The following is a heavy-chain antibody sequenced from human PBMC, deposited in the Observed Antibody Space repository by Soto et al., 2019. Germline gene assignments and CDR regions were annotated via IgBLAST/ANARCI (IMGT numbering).Heavy chain of an antibody. J-gene: IGHJ6*03. CDR3: ARDVSGYEPGPMGNYYYYMDV. D-gene: IGHD5-12*01. Sequence: GGSLRLSCAASGFTFSSYGMHWVRQAPGKGLEWVAVIWYDGSNKYYADSVKGRFTISRDNSKNTLYLQMNSLRAEDTAVYYCARDVSGYEPGPMGNYYYYMDVWGKGTTVTVSS. V-gene: IGHV3-33*01. CDR2: IWYDGSNK. CDR1: GFTFSSYG.